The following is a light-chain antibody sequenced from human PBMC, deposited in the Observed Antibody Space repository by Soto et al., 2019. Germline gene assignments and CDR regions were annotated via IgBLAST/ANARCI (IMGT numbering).Light chain of an antibody. V-gene: IGKV3-11*01. CDR2: DAY. CDR3: QQRHMWPIT. J-gene: IGKJ5*01. Sequence: EVVLTQSPVTLSLSPGERATLSCRASQSFRGLLSWYQQKPGQAPRLLIYDAYNRATGIPPRFSGSGSGTDLTLTIRSLEPEDSAVYYCQQRHMWPITFGQGTRLEIK. CDR1: QSFRGL.